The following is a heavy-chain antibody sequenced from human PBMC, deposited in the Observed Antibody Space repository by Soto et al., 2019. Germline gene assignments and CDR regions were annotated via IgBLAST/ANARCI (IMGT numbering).Heavy chain of an antibody. Sequence: QVQLVESGGGVVQPGRSLRLSCAASGFTFSSYAMHWVRQAPGKGLEWVAVISYDGSNKYYADSVKGRFTISRDNSKNTLYLQMNSLRAEDTAVYYCARDFRPSSGYPRRSAFDIWGQGIMVTVSS. CDR1: GFTFSSYA. CDR2: ISYDGSNK. V-gene: IGHV3-30-3*01. CDR3: ARDFRPSSGYPRRSAFDI. D-gene: IGHD3-22*01. J-gene: IGHJ3*02.